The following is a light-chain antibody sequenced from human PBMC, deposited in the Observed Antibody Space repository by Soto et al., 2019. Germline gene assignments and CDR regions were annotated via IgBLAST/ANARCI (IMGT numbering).Light chain of an antibody. CDR3: VSFTSSTTYV. CDR2: DVA. CDR1: SSDVGGSNF. Sequence: QSVLTQPASVSASPGLSITISCTGTSSDVGGSNFVSWYQQHPGKPPKLIIYDVATRPSGVSNRFSGSKSGSTASLIISRLQTEDEADYYCVSFTSSTTYVFGSGTKLTVL. V-gene: IGLV2-14*03. J-gene: IGLJ1*01.